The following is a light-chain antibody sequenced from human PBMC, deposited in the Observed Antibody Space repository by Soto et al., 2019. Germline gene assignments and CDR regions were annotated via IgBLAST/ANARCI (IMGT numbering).Light chain of an antibody. J-gene: IGKJ2*01. CDR3: MQGTHWPPYT. V-gene: IGKV2-30*01. CDR2: NVS. CDR1: QSLVYSDGNTY. Sequence: DVVLPQSPLSLPVTLGQPASISCRSSQSLVYSDGNTYLHWIPQRPGQSPRRLIYNVSIRDSGVPDRFSGSGSGTDFTLKISRVEAEDVGIYYCMQGTHWPPYTFGQGTKLEIK.